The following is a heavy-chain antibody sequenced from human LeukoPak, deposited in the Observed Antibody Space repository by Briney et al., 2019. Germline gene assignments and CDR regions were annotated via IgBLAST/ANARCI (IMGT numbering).Heavy chain of an antibody. CDR2: ISGSGGST. J-gene: IGHJ4*02. D-gene: IGHD6-19*01. CDR1: GFTFSSYA. Sequence: PGGSLRLSCAASGFTFSSYAMSWLRQAPGKGLEWVSAISGSGGSTYYADSVKGRFTISRDNSKNTLYLQMNSLRAEDTAVYYCAKSGSSGWLVYYFDYWGQGTLVTVSS. CDR3: AKSGSSGWLVYYFDY. V-gene: IGHV3-23*01.